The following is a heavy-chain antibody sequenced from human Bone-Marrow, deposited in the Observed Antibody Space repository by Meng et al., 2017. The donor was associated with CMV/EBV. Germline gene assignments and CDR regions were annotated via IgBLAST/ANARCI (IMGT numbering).Heavy chain of an antibody. CDR3: ARVHSSAYPNNWFDP. CDR1: GFTFRVHY. J-gene: IGHJ5*02. V-gene: IGHV3-72*01. D-gene: IGHD6-25*01. Sequence: SLKISCAASGFTFRVHYMDWVRQAPGKGLEWAGRIRNKANSYTTEYAASVKGRFTISRDDSKNSLYLQMNSLKTDDTAVYYCARVHSSAYPNNWFDPWGQGTLVTVSS. CDR2: IRNKANSYTT.